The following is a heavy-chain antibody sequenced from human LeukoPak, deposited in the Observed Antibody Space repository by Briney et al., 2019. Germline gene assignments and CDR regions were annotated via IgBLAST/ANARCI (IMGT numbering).Heavy chain of an antibody. CDR2: ISWNSGNI. V-gene: IGHV3-9*01. Sequence: GRSLRLSCAVSGFTFEDYVMHWVRQAPGKGLEWVSGISWNSGNIGYADSVKGRFTISRDNAKNSLYLQMNSLRAEDTALYYCAKGLYSYGYSLIDYWGQGTLVTVSS. CDR3: AKGLYSYGYSLIDY. CDR1: GFTFEDYV. D-gene: IGHD5-18*01. J-gene: IGHJ4*02.